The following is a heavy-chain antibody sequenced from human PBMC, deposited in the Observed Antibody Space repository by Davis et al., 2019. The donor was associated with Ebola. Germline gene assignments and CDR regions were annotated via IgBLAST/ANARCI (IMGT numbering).Heavy chain of an antibody. V-gene: IGHV3-9*01. D-gene: IGHD2-21*01. Sequence: GGSLRLSCAASGFNFEDFGMHWVRQAPGKGLEWISGVTSNSGRIAYADFVRGRFTVSRDNAKRSLFLQINSLRPEDTALYYWARDTSVTVVPPFSAFDMLGPGTMVTVSS. CDR3: ARDTSVTVVPPFSAFDM. CDR1: GFNFEDFG. CDR2: VTSNSGRI. J-gene: IGHJ3*02.